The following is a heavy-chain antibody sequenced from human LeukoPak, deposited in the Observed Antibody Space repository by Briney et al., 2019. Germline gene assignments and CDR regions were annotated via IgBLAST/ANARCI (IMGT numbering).Heavy chain of an antibody. D-gene: IGHD1-7*01. CDR2: IRSKANSYAT. V-gene: IGHV3-73*01. J-gene: IGHJ3*02. CDR3: TRHLETIDI. Sequence: GGSLRLSCAASGFTFSGSAMHWVRQASGKGLEWVGRIRSKANSYATEYAASVKGRFTISRDDSKNTAYLQMNSLKTEDTAVYYCTRHLETIDIWGQGTMVTVPS. CDR1: GFTFSGSA.